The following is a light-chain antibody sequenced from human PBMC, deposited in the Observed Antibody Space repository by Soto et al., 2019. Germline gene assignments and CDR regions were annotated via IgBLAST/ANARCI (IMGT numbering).Light chain of an antibody. V-gene: IGKV1-39*01. CDR3: QQSSSTPNT. J-gene: IGKJ2*01. CDR2: AAS. Sequence: DTQMTQSPSSLSASVGDRVTITCRASQTISTYLNWYQQKPGKAPKLLIYAASSLQSGVPSRFSGSGSGTDFTLTISSLQPEDFATYYCQQSSSTPNTFGQGTKLEIK. CDR1: QTISTY.